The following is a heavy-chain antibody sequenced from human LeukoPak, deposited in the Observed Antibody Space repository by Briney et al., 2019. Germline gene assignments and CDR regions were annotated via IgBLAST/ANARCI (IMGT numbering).Heavy chain of an antibody. CDR2: ISGSGGSK. J-gene: IGHJ5*02. Sequence: TGGSLRLSCAASGFTFSSYAMSWVRQAPGKGLEWVSAISGSGGSKYYADSVKGRFTISRDNSKNTLHLQMNSLRAEDTAVYYCAKAKTLGYSSGWYGFWFDPWGQGTLVTVSS. V-gene: IGHV3-23*01. CDR3: AKAKTLGYSSGWYGFWFDP. D-gene: IGHD6-19*01. CDR1: GFTFSSYA.